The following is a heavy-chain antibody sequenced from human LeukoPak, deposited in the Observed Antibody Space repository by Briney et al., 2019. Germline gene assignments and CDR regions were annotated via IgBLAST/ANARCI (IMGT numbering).Heavy chain of an antibody. J-gene: IGHJ5*02. CDR1: GFTFSSYG. CDR3: AKESALVPAAIRPMGPNSVSGNWFDP. V-gene: IGHV3-30*02. CDR2: IRYDGSNK. D-gene: IGHD2-2*01. Sequence: GGSLRLSCAASGFTFSSYGMHWVRQAPGKGLEWVAFIRYDGSNKYYADSVKGRFTISRDNSKNTLYLQMNSLRAEDTAVYYCAKESALVPAAIRPMGPNSVSGNWFDPWGQGTLVTVSS.